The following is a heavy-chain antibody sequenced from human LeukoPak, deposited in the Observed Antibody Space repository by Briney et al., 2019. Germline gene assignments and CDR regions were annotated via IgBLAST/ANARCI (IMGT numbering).Heavy chain of an antibody. CDR3: ARLRITMVRGVIITPHDH. D-gene: IGHD3-10*01. V-gene: IGHV4-59*08. CDR2: IYYSGST. CDR1: GGSISSYY. J-gene: IGHJ5*02. Sequence: PSETLSLTCTVSGGSISSYYWSWIRQPPGKGLEWIGYIYYSGSTNYNPSLKSRVTISVDTSKNQFSLKLSSVTAADTAVYYCARLRITMVRGVIITPHDHWGQGTLVTVSS.